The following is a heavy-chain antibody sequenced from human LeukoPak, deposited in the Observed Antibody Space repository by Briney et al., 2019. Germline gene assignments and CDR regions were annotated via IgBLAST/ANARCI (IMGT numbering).Heavy chain of an antibody. D-gene: IGHD3-9*01. CDR3: ARRQILTGSWWYFDY. V-gene: IGHV4-59*08. CDR1: GGSISSYY. Sequence: SETLSLTCTVSGGSISSYYWSWIRQPPGKGLEWIGYIYYSGSANHNPSLKNRVTISVDTSKNQFSLKLSSVTAADTAVYYCARRQILTGSWWYFDYWGQGTLVTVSS. J-gene: IGHJ4*02. CDR2: IYYSGSA.